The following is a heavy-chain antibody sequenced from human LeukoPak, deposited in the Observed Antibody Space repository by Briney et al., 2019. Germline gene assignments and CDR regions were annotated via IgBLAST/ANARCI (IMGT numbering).Heavy chain of an antibody. D-gene: IGHD2-8*01. V-gene: IGHV5-51*01. CDR3: ARRRYGSHCTNGVCSSYYIDV. CDR1: GHSFTSYW. CDR2: IYPGDSDT. Sequence: GESLKISCKDSGHSFTSYWIGWVRQMPGKGLEWMGIIYPGDSDTRYSPSFQGQVTISVDKSISAAYLQWSSLKASDTAMYYCARRRYGSHCTNGVCSSYYIDVWGKGTTVTVSS. J-gene: IGHJ6*03.